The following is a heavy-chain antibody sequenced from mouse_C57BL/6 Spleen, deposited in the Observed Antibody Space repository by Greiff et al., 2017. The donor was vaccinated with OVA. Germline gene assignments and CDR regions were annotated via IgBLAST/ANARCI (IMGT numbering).Heavy chain of an antibody. Sequence: VKLMESGPGLVQPSQSLSITCTVSGFSLTSYGVHWVRQSPGKGLEWLGVIWSGGSTDYTAAFISRLSISKDNSKSQVFFKMNSLQADDTAIYYCARSFLGPSYWGQGTLVTVSA. J-gene: IGHJ3*01. D-gene: IGHD4-1*01. CDR1: GFSLTSYG. CDR2: IWSGGST. V-gene: IGHV2-2*01. CDR3: ARSFLGPSY.